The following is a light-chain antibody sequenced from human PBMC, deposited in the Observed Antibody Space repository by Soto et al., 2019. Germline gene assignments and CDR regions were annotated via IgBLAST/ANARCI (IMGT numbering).Light chain of an antibody. V-gene: IGKV3-20*01. CDR3: QQFGSSPGFT. CDR1: QSINNRY. Sequence: EIVLTQSPGTLSLSPGERATLSCRASQSINNRYLAWYQQKPGQAPRLLIYAASRRATGIPDRFSGSGSGIAFSITISRLEPDDFAVYYCQQFGSSPGFTFGPGTKVYIK. CDR2: AAS. J-gene: IGKJ3*01.